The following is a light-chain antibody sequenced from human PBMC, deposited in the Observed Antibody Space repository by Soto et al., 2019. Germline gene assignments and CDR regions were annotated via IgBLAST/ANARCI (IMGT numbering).Light chain of an antibody. CDR1: QRVTRY. V-gene: IGKV3-11*01. Sequence: EIVLTQSPATLSLSPGERATLSCRASQRVTRYLAWYQQKPGQAPRLLIHDASNRATGIPARFSGSGSGTDFTLTISSLEPEDFAVYYCQQRDNWPPRYTFGQGTKLEI. CDR3: QQRDNWPPRYT. CDR2: DAS. J-gene: IGKJ2*01.